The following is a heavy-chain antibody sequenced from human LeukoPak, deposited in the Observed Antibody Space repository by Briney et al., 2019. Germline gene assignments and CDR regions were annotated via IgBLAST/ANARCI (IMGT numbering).Heavy chain of an antibody. Sequence: ASVKVSCTTSGYRFTSYDLNWVRQTTGQGLEWMGWMNPHSGTTGYAQKFQGRLTLPRNTSISTAYLELSSLTSEDTAVYYCARGSENNFDSSGPIGFWGQGTLVTVPS. CDR1: GYRFTSYD. CDR2: MNPHSGTT. D-gene: IGHD3-22*01. J-gene: IGHJ4*02. CDR3: ARGSENNFDSSGPIGF. V-gene: IGHV1-8*01.